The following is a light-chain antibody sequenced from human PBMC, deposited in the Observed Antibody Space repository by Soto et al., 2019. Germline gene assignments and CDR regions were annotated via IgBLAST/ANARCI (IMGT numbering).Light chain of an antibody. CDR1: QSVSSSY. V-gene: IGKV3-20*01. J-gene: IGKJ4*01. CDR2: GAS. Sequence: EIVLTKSPGTLSLSPGESATLSCRASQSVSSSYLAWYQQKPGQAPRLLIYGASSRATGIPDRFSGSGSGTDFTLTISRLEPEDFAVYYCQQYGISPLTFGGGTKVEIK. CDR3: QQYGISPLT.